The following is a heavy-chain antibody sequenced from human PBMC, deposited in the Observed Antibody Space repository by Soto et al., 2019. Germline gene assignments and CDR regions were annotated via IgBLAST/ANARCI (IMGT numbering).Heavy chain of an antibody. V-gene: IGHV4-59*12. CDR2: IYYSGST. CDR1: GGSISSYY. Sequence: SETLSLTCTVSGGSISSYYWSWIRQPPGKGLEWIGYIYYSGSTNYNPSLKSRVTISVDTSKNQFSLKLSSVTAADTAVYYCARGKYSSSWYWFDPWGQGTLVTVSS. J-gene: IGHJ5*02. D-gene: IGHD6-13*01. CDR3: ARGKYSSSWYWFDP.